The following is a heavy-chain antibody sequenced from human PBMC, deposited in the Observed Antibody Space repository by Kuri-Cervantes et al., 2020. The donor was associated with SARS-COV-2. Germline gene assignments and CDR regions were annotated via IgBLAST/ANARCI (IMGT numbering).Heavy chain of an antibody. CDR3: AREGNEEAFET. J-gene: IGHJ3*02. V-gene: IGHV3-30*04. CDR1: GFTFRASA. Sequence: GGSLRLSCAASGFTFRASAMHWVRQAPGKGLEWVAFISYDGSSKDYADSVKGRLSISRDNSKNTLYLQMKSLRAEYTAVFYCAREGNEEAFETWGQGTRVTVSS. CDR2: ISYDGSSK.